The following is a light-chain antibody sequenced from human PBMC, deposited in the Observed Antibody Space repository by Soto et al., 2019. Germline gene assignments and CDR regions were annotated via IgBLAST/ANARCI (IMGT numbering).Light chain of an antibody. CDR1: QSVSSNK. CDR2: GAS. CDR3: QQYAYSPLT. J-gene: IGKJ4*01. Sequence: EVVLTQSPGTLSLSPGERATLSCRASQSVSSNKLAWYQQKPGQAPRLLIYGASGRATGIPDRFSGSGSGTDFTLTVSRLQPEDFAVYYCQQYAYSPLTFGGGTKVDI. V-gene: IGKV3-20*01.